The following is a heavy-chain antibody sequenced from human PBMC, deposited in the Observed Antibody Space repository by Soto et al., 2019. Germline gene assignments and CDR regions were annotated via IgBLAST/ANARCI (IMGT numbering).Heavy chain of an antibody. D-gene: IGHD2-15*01. V-gene: IGHV1-2*04. CDR3: AISVVAATPLYYYYGMDV. CDR1: GYTFTGYY. CDR2: INPNSGGT. Sequence: ASVKVSCKASGYTFTGYYMHWVRQAPGQGLEWMGWINPNSGGTNYAQKFQGWVTMTRDTSISTAYMELSRLRSDDTAVYYCAISVVAATPLYYYYGMDVSGQATTVTVSS. J-gene: IGHJ6*02.